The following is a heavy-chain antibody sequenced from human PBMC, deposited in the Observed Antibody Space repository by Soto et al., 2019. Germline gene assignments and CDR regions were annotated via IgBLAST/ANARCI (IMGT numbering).Heavy chain of an antibody. J-gene: IGHJ4*02. V-gene: IGHV1-3*01. CDR1: GYTFTSYA. D-gene: IGHD3-9*01. CDR2: INAGNGNT. CDR3: ARDEAFYDILNGYQL. Sequence: ASVKVSCKASGYTFTSYAMHWVRQAPGQRLEWMGWINAGNGNTKYSQKFQGRVTITRDTSASTAYMELSSLRSEDTAVYYCARDEAFYDILNGYQLWGQGTLVTVSS.